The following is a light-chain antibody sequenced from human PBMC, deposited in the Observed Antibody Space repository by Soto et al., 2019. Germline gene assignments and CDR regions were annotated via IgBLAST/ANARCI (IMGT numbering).Light chain of an antibody. CDR2: KDS. J-gene: IGLJ2*01. V-gene: IGLV3-25*03. CDR3: QSTDSSATSVV. Sequence: SYELTQPPSVSVSPGQTARITCSREALPNQYCHWYQQKPGQAPLLIIYKDSERPSGIPERFSGSSSGTTVTLTISEVQAEDEAAYYCQSTDSSATSVVFGGGTKLTVL. CDR1: ALPNQY.